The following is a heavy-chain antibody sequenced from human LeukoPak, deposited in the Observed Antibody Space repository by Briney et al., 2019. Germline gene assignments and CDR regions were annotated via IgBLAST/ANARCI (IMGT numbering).Heavy chain of an antibody. CDR3: ARDSPRYYFDY. Sequence: GRSLRLSCAASGFTFDDYAMHWVRQAPGKGLEWVSGISWNSGSIGYADSVKGRFTISRDNSKNTLYLQMNSLRAEDTAVYYCARDSPRYYFDYWGQGTLVTVSS. J-gene: IGHJ4*02. CDR1: GFTFDDYA. CDR2: ISWNSGSI. V-gene: IGHV3-9*01.